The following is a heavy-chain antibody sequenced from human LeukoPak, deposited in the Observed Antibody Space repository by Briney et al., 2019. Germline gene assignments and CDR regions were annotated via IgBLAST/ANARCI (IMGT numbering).Heavy chain of an antibody. D-gene: IGHD3-10*01. Sequence: SETLSLTCAVYGGSFSGYYWSWIRQPPGKGLEWIGEINHSGSTNYNPSLKSRVTISVDTSKNQFSLKLSSVTAADTAVYYCARGGLWFGERSRYYYGMDVWGQETTVTVSS. CDR1: GGSFSGYY. CDR2: INHSGST. J-gene: IGHJ6*02. CDR3: ARGGLWFGERSRYYYGMDV. V-gene: IGHV4-34*01.